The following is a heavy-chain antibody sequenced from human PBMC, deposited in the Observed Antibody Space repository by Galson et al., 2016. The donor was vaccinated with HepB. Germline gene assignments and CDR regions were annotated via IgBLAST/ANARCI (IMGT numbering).Heavy chain of an antibody. CDR2: INPVAGST. D-gene: IGHD1/OR15-1a*01. CDR1: GYAFTTYV. V-gene: IGHV1-46*01. J-gene: IGHJ6*02. CDR3: ARVEQIRFPLKRLGIVDL. Sequence: SCKASGYAFTTYVIHWVRQAPGQGLEWMGMINPVAGSTKYAQKFQGRVTMTRDRATTTVYMEVTSLRLEDTAVYFCARVEQIRFPLKRLGIVDLWGQGTTVAVS.